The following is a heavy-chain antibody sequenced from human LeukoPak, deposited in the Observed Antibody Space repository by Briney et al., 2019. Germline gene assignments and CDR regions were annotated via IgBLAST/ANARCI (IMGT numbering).Heavy chain of an antibody. J-gene: IGHJ4*02. CDR2: IKQEGSDK. D-gene: IGHD3-22*01. CDR1: GLTFTSYW. Sequence: PGGSLRLSCAPSGLTFTSYWMSSVSQAPGKGLEWVATIKQEGSDKNHVSSVKGRFTISRDNSKNALYLQMNSLRAEDTAFYFCARHSNKYVYDSSGHYRSFDYWGQGTLVSVSS. V-gene: IGHV3-7*01. CDR3: ARHSNKYVYDSSGHYRSFDY.